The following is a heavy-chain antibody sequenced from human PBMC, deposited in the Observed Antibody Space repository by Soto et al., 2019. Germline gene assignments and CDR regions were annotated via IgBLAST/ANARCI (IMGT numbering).Heavy chain of an antibody. Sequence: QVQLVQSGAEVKKPGSSVKVSCKASGGTFSSYAISWVRQAPGQGLEWMGGIISIFGTANYAQKFQDRVTITADKSTSTAYMELSSLRSEDTAVYYCARPRVANYDFWSGYPTDWFDPWGQGTLVTVSS. J-gene: IGHJ5*02. CDR3: ARPRVANYDFWSGYPTDWFDP. D-gene: IGHD3-3*01. V-gene: IGHV1-69*06. CDR2: IISIFGTA. CDR1: GGTFSSYA.